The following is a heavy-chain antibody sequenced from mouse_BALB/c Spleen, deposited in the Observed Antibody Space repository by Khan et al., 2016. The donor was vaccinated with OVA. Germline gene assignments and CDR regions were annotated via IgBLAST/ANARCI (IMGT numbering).Heavy chain of an antibody. CDR1: GYAITSDYA. D-gene: IGHD2-14*01. J-gene: IGHJ4*01. V-gene: IGHV3-2*02. CDR2: ISSTGST. Sequence: EVELVESGPGLVKPSQSLSLTCTVTGYAITSDYAWNWIRQFPGNKLEWMGYISSTGSTNYNPSLKSRISITRDTSKNQFFLQLKSVTIEDTATYYCARSLYYSYGYALDCWGRGTSVTVSS. CDR3: ARSLYYSYGYALDC.